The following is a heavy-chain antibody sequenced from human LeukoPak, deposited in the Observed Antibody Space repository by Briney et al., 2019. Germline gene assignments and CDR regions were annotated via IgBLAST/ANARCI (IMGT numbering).Heavy chain of an antibody. CDR3: ARDGEDYYGSGSYYDFDY. CDR1: GFTFSSYS. V-gene: IGHV3-21*01. D-gene: IGHD3-10*01. Sequence: PGGSLRLSCAASGFTFSSYSMNWVRQAPGKGLEWVSSISSSSSYIYYADSVKGRFTISRDNAKNSLYLQMNSLRAEDTAVYYCARDGEDYYGSGSYYDFDYWGQGTLVTVSS. CDR2: ISSSSSYI. J-gene: IGHJ4*02.